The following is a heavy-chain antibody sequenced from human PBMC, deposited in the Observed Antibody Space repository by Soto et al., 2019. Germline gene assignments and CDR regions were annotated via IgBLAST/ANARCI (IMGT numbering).Heavy chain of an antibody. Sequence: GGSLRLSCAASGFTFSNAWMSWVRQAPGEGLEWVGRIKSKTDGGTTDYAAPVKGRFTISRDDSKNTLYLQMNSLKTEDTAVYYCTTDSAARPVYYYGMDVWGQGTTVTVSS. D-gene: IGHD6-6*01. CDR3: TTDSAARPVYYYGMDV. V-gene: IGHV3-15*01. J-gene: IGHJ6*02. CDR1: GFTFSNAW. CDR2: IKSKTDGGTT.